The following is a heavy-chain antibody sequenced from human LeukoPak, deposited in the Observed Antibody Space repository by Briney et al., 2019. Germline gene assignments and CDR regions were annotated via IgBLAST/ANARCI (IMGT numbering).Heavy chain of an antibody. V-gene: IGHV4-31*03. CDR2: IYYSGST. CDR1: GGPISSGIYY. CDR3: ARVGHDTFDI. Sequence: SETLSLTCTVSGGPISSGIYYWSWIRQHPGKGLEWIGYIYYSGSTFYNPSLKSRLTISVDTSKSQFSLKLSSVTAADTAVYYCARVGHDTFDIWGQGTMVTVSS. J-gene: IGHJ3*02.